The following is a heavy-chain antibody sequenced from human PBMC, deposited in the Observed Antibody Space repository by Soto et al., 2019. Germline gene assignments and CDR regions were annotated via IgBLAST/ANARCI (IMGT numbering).Heavy chain of an antibody. CDR3: ARDSTGWYRGWFDP. V-gene: IGHV1-3*04. CDR1: GYTFTTFA. D-gene: IGHD6-19*01. CDR2: INTANGDT. Sequence: QVHLAQSGAEVQKPGASMNLSCKASGYTFTTFAMHWLRQAPGQRPEWMGWINTANGDTKYSPTLQGRITITRDTSASIVYMDLRSLTSEDTAVYFCARDSTGWYRGWFDPWGQGTLVTVSS. J-gene: IGHJ5*02.